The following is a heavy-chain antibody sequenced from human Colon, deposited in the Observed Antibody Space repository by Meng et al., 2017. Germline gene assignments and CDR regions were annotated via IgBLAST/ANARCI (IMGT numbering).Heavy chain of an antibody. Sequence: VHLQESGPGLVRPSETLSLTCPVSGGSVISNSYYWSWIRQPPGKGLEWIGFIYYSGSTNYNPSLKSRVTISVDTSKNQFSLKVGSVTAADTAVYYCARDSGYDKNWFDPWGQGTLVTVSS. J-gene: IGHJ5*02. V-gene: IGHV4-61*01. CDR2: IYYSGST. D-gene: IGHD5-12*01. CDR3: ARDSGYDKNWFDP. CDR1: GGSVISNSYY.